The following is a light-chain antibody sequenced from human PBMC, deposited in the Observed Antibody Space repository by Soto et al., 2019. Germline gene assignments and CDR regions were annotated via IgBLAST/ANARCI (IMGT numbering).Light chain of an antibody. CDR3: QQYENPPT. CDR1: QNINNY. J-gene: IGKJ5*01. CDR2: DAS. V-gene: IGKV1-33*01. Sequence: IQMTQSPSSLSASVGDRVTITCQASQNINNYLNWYQQKPGRAPKLLIYDASNLEAGVPSRFRGSGSGTDFTITSSRLHPEYIAAYCRQQYENPPTFGQGTRLEIK.